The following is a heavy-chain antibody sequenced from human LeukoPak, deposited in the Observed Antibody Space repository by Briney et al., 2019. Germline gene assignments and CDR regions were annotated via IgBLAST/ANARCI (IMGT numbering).Heavy chain of an antibody. D-gene: IGHD3-3*01. CDR3: ARDNDFWSGYETQDAFDI. J-gene: IGHJ3*02. Sequence: GASVKVSCKASGYTFTGNYIDWVRQAPGQGLEWMGWINPNSGGTNYAQKFQGRVTMTRDTSISTAYMELSRLRSDDTAVYYCARDNDFWSGYETQDAFDIWGQGTMVTVSS. CDR2: INPNSGGT. CDR1: GYTFTGNY. V-gene: IGHV1-2*02.